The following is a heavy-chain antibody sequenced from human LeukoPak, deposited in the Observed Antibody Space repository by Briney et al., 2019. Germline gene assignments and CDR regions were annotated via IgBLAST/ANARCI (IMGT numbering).Heavy chain of an antibody. D-gene: IGHD1-26*01. V-gene: IGHV4-4*07. CDR3: ARDRLGATGHWRIDV. CDR2: IYNSGTT. CDR1: GRPLRSYY. Sequence: SETLSHTCTVSGRPLRSYYWPWIRQPAGKGLEGIGRIYNSGTTNYSPSLESRVTISLDTSKKRFSLSLSSVTAADTAVYYCARDRLGATGHWRIDVWGRGTLVTVSS. J-gene: IGHJ2*01.